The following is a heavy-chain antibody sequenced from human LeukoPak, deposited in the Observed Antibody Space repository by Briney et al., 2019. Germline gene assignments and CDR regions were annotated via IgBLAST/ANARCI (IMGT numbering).Heavy chain of an antibody. Sequence: SETLSLTCTVSGGSISSGSYSWSWIRQPAGKGLEWIGRIYTSGSTNYNPSLKSRVTISVDTSKNQFSLKLSSVTAADTAVYYCARSGISSSSSWFDPWGQGTLVTVSS. CDR2: IYTSGST. V-gene: IGHV4-61*02. J-gene: IGHJ5*02. CDR1: GGSISSGSYS. CDR3: ARSGISSSSSWFDP. D-gene: IGHD6-6*01.